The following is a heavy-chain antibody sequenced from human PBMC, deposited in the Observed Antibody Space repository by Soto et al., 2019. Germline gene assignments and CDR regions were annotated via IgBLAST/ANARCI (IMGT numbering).Heavy chain of an antibody. D-gene: IGHD3-16*01. CDR1: GDSVSSNSAA. CDR3: ARGGISSPDKWQWDDAFDI. J-gene: IGHJ3*02. CDR2: TYYRSKWYN. Sequence: PSQTLSLTCAISGDSVSSNSAAWNWIRQSPSRGLEWLGRTYYRSKWYNDYAVSVKSRITINPDTSKNQFSLQLNYVTPEDTAVYYCARGGISSPDKWQWDDAFDICGQGTMVTVSS. V-gene: IGHV6-1*01.